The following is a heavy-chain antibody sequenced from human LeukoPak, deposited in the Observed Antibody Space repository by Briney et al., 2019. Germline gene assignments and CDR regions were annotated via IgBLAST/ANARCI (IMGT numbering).Heavy chain of an antibody. D-gene: IGHD3-10*01. CDR3: ARHLAAGVGSGSYYRRDFDY. J-gene: IGHJ4*02. CDR2: INHSGST. Sequence: PSETLSLTCAVYGGSFSGYYWSWIRQPPGKGLEWIGEINHSGSTNYNPSLKGRVTISVDTSKNQFSLKLSSVTAADTAVYYCARHLAAGVGSGSYYRRDFDYWGQGTLVTVSS. CDR1: GGSFSGYY. V-gene: IGHV4-34*01.